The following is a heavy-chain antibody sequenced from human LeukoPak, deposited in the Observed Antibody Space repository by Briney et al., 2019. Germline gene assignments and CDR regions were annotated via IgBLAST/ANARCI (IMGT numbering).Heavy chain of an antibody. Sequence: SQTLSLTCAISGDIVSSNSAAWNWIRQSPSRGLEWLGRTYYRSKLYNDYAVSVKSRITINPDTSKNQFSLQLNSVTPEDTAVYYCAREPTQYCSGGSCYSYYYYYYGMDVWGQGTTVTVSS. D-gene: IGHD2-15*01. CDR3: AREPTQYCSGGSCYSYYYYYYGMDV. CDR2: TYYRSKLYN. J-gene: IGHJ6*02. CDR1: GDIVSSNSAA. V-gene: IGHV6-1*01.